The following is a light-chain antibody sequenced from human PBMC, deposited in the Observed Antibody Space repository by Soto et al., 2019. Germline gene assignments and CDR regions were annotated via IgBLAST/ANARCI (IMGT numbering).Light chain of an antibody. CDR1: QSISSY. J-gene: IGKJ4*01. Sequence: EIVLTQSPATLSLSPGNRATLSCRASQSISSYLALYQHKPGQTPRLLIYDASTRATGIPARLSGSGSGTVFTVTISSLEPEDFAVYFCQQRRYWLRVGGGIKVEIK. V-gene: IGKV3-11*01. CDR3: QQRRYWLR. CDR2: DAS.